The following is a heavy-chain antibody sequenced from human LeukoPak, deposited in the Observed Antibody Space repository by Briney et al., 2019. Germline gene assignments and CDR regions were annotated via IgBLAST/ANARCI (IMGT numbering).Heavy chain of an antibody. CDR2: IKTDGSIT. J-gene: IGHJ6*03. D-gene: IGHD5-18*01. V-gene: IGHV3-74*01. CDR3: ARDPPRPYSYNYYYYYMDV. CDR1: GFSFSVYW. Sequence: GGSLRLSCAASGFSFSVYWMHWVRQAPGKGPVWVSRIKTDGSITDYADFMKGRFTISRDNAKNTLYLQMNSLRAEDTAVYYCARDPPRPYSYNYYYYYMDVWGKGTTVTVSS.